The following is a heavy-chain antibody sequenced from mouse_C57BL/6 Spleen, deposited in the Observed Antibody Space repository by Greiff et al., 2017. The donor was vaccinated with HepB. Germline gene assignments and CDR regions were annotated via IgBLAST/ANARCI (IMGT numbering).Heavy chain of an antibody. CDR2: IYPGSGST. CDR1: GYTFTSYW. V-gene: IGHV1-55*01. Sequence: VQLQQPGAELVKPGASVKMSCKASGYTFTSYWITWVKQRPGQGLEWIGDIYPGSGSTNYNEKFKSKATLTVDTSSSTAYMQLSSLTSEDSAVYYCARGRGTAQVWYFDVWGTGTTVTVSS. D-gene: IGHD3-2*02. J-gene: IGHJ1*03. CDR3: ARGRGTAQVWYFDV.